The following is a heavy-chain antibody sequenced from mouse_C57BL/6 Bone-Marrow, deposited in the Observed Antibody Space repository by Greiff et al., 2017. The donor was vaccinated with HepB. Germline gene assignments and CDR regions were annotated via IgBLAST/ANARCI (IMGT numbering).Heavy chain of an antibody. CDR3: ARHEIHYGIIFDY. Sequence: EVMLVESGGGLVQPGGSLKLSCAASGFTFSDYYMYWVRQTPEKRLEWVAYISNGGGSTYYPDTVKGRFTISRDNAKNTLYLQMSRLKSEDTAMYYCARHEIHYGIIFDYWGQGTTLTVSS. V-gene: IGHV5-12*01. J-gene: IGHJ2*01. CDR1: GFTFSDYY. CDR2: ISNGGGST. D-gene: IGHD1-1*01.